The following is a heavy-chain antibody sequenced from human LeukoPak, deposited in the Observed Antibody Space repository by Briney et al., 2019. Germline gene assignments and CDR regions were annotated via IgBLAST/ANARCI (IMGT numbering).Heavy chain of an antibody. J-gene: IGHJ5*02. Sequence: PGGSLRLSCAASGFTFSSYAMSWVRQAPGKGLEWVSAISGSGGSTYYADSVKGRFTISRDNSKNTLYLQMNSLRAEDTAVYYCAKDVRAITMIANEDWFDPWGQGTLVTVSS. V-gene: IGHV3-23*01. D-gene: IGHD3-22*01. CDR2: ISGSGGST. CDR1: GFTFSSYA. CDR3: AKDVRAITMIANEDWFDP.